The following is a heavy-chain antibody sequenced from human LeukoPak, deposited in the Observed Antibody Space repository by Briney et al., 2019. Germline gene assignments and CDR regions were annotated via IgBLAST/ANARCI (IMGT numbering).Heavy chain of an antibody. CDR2: IYYSGST. CDR3: ARDTGGGAFDI. J-gene: IGHJ3*02. Sequence: SETLSLTCTVSGGSISRYYWSWSRQPPGEGLEWSGYIYYSGSTNYNPSLKSRVTISVDTSKNQFSLKLSSVTAADTAVYYCARDTGGGAFDIWGQGTMVTVSS. V-gene: IGHV4-59*01. CDR1: GGSISRYY. D-gene: IGHD1-26*01.